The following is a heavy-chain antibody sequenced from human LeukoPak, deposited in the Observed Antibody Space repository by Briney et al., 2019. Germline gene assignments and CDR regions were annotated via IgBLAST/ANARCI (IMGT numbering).Heavy chain of an antibody. Sequence: ASVKVSCKASGYTFTSYGISWVRQAPGQGLEWMGGIIPIFGTANYAQKFQGRVTITPDESTSTAYMELSSLRSEDTAVYYCARVADGYYWVDYWGQGTLVTVSS. CDR3: ARVADGYYWVDY. V-gene: IGHV1-69*13. CDR2: IIPIFGTA. J-gene: IGHJ4*02. D-gene: IGHD1-20*01. CDR1: GYTFTSYG.